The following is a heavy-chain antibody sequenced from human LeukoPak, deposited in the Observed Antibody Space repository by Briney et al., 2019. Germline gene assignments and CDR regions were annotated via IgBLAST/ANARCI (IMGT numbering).Heavy chain of an antibody. Sequence: GASVKVSCKASGYTFTRYGISWVRQAPGQGLEWMGWISAYNGNTNYAQKLQGRVTMTTDTSTSTAYMELRSLRSDDTAVYYCARARYDILTGYYDYWGQGTLVTVSS. CDR1: GYTFTRYG. J-gene: IGHJ4*02. CDR2: ISAYNGNT. CDR3: ARARYDILTGYYDY. V-gene: IGHV1-18*04. D-gene: IGHD3-9*01.